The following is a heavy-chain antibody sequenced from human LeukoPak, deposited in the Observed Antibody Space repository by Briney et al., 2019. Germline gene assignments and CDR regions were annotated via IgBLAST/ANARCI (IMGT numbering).Heavy chain of an antibody. CDR2: INHSGST. D-gene: IGHD5/OR15-5a*01. CDR3: PSNNQGGSTIPRYFDL. J-gene: IGHJ2*01. CDR1: GGSFSGYY. V-gene: IGHV4-34*01. Sequence: SETLSLTCAVYGGSFSGYYWSWIRQPPVKGLEWIGEINHSGSTNYNPSLKSRVTISVDTSKNQFSLKLSSVTAADTAVYYCPSNNQGGSTIPRYFDLWGRGTLVTVSS.